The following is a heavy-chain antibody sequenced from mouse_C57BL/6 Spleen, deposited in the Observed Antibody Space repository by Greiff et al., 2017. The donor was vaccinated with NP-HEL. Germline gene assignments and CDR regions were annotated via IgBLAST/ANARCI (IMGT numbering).Heavy chain of an antibody. J-gene: IGHJ2*01. CDR2: IYPGDGDT. CDR3: ARGGALYGSSYYFDY. D-gene: IGHD1-1*01. CDR1: GYAFSSSW. Sequence: QVQLQQSGPELVKPGASVKISCKASGYAFSSSWMNWVKQWPGKGLEWIGRIYPGDGDTNYNGKFKGKATLTADKSSSTAYMQLSSLTSEDSAVYFCARGGALYGSSYYFDYWGQGTTLTVSS. V-gene: IGHV1-82*01.